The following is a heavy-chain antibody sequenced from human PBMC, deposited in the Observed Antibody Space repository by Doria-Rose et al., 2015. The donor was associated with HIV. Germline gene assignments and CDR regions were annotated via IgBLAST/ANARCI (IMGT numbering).Heavy chain of an antibody. CDR1: GVSLSSPGMG. D-gene: IGHD6-13*01. V-gene: IGHV2-26*01. Sequence: TLKESGPVLVKPTETLTLTCTVSGVSLSSPGMGVSWIRQPPGKALEWLANIFSDDERSYETSLKSRLTISRVTSKSQVVLTMTDMDPVDTATYYCARIKSSRWYHKYYFDFWGQGTLVIVSA. CDR3: ARIKSSRWYHKYYFDF. J-gene: IGHJ4*02. CDR2: IFSDDER.